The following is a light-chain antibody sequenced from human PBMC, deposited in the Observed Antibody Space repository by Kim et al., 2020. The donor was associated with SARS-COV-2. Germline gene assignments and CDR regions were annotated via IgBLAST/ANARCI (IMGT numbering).Light chain of an antibody. Sequence: ASVGDRVTITCRASQSISSWLAWYQQKPGKAPKLLIFKASSLEGGVPSRFSGSGSGTEFTLTISSLQPDDFATYYCQHYNSYPWTFGQGTKVDIK. CDR1: QSISSW. V-gene: IGKV1-5*03. J-gene: IGKJ1*01. CDR3: QHYNSYPWT. CDR2: KAS.